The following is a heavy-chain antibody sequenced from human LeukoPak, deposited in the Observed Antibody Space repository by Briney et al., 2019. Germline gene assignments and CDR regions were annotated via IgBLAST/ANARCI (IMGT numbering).Heavy chain of an antibody. D-gene: IGHD6-19*01. J-gene: IGHJ4*02. Sequence: GGSLRLSCAASGFTFSTYWMHWVRQAPGKGLVWVSRINSDASRTNYADSVEGRFTISRDNAKRTLYLQMNSLTAEDTGVYYCARFHSTGWYVFDHWGQGTLVTVSS. V-gene: IGHV3-74*01. CDR3: ARFHSTGWYVFDH. CDR2: INSDASRT. CDR1: GFTFSTYW.